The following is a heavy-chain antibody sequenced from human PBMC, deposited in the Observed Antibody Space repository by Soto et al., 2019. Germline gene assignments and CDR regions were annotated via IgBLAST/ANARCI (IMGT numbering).Heavy chain of an antibody. CDR1: GGSITTGGYY. Sequence: SETLSLTCTVSGGSITTGGYYWSWIRQLPGKGLEWIGHRYYSESTYYNPSLKSRVTISLDTSKNQFSLKLSFVTAADTAMYYCARTKCSGGSCYSWSLDYWGQGTPVTVSS. D-gene: IGHD2-15*01. J-gene: IGHJ4*02. V-gene: IGHV4-31*03. CDR2: RYYSEST. CDR3: ARTKCSGGSCYSWSLDY.